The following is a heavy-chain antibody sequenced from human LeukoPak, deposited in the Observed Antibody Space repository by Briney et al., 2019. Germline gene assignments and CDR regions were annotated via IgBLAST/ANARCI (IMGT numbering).Heavy chain of an antibody. CDR2: ITGNGGRA. CDR1: GLTFNNYA. CDR3: TTDPNGDYIGAFGP. J-gene: IGHJ5*02. D-gene: IGHD2-21*02. Sequence: GESLRLSCAASGLTFNNYAMTWVRQAPGKGLEWVSSITGNGGRAVYTDSVKGRFTISRDNSKNTLFLHMSSLRVEDTASYFCTTDPNGDYIGAFGPWGQGTLVTVSS. V-gene: IGHV3-23*01.